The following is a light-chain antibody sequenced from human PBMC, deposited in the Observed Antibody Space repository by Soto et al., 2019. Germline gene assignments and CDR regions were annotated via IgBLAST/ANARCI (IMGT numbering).Light chain of an antibody. CDR3: QSRGDWPLT. Sequence: EVVLTQSPAILSLSPGERATLSCRANENIDTSLGWYQQKPGQAPRLLIWDASNRVSGFPVRFSARGSETDFTLTLSRLGPEDFAVYYCQSRGDWPLTFGQGTKLEIK. CDR1: ENIDTS. V-gene: IGKV3-11*01. CDR2: DAS. J-gene: IGKJ2*01.